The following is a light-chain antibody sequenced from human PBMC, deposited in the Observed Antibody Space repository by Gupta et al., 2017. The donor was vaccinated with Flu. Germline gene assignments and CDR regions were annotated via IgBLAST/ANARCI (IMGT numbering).Light chain of an antibody. CDR1: QSVSSSY. CDR3: QQYGSSPPYT. CDR2: GAS. J-gene: IGKJ2*01. V-gene: IGKV3-20*01. Sequence: SPGERATLSCRASQSVSSSYLAWYQQKPGQAPRLLIYGASSRATGIPDRFSGSGSGTDFTLTISRLEPEDFAVYYCQQYGSSPPYTFGQGTKLEIQ.